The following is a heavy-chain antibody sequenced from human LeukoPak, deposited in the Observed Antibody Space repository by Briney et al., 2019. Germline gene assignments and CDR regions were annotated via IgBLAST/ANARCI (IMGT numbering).Heavy chain of an antibody. Sequence: HPGGSLRLXCAASGFTFSSYWMSWVRQAPGKGLEWVANIKQDGSEKYYVDSVKGRFTISRDNAKNSLYLQMNSLRAEDTAVYYCARVGGSGKFSDYYYYMDVWGKGTTVTVSS. D-gene: IGHD3-10*01. J-gene: IGHJ6*03. CDR2: IKQDGSEK. CDR1: GFTFSSYW. CDR3: ARVGGSGKFSDYYYYMDV. V-gene: IGHV3-7*01.